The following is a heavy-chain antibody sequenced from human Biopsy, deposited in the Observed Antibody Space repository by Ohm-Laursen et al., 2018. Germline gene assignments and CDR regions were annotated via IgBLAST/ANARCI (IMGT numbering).Heavy chain of an antibody. CDR1: LVTLTSFT. Sequence: SLVTLTSFTIGCGPHTPRERLGWRVGISLILGTPNYALTFHGRVTITADNSKTTAYMELSSLRAEDTAVYYCADAMSTEVPWDLEVWGQGTTVTVSS. CDR2: ISLILGTP. D-gene: IGHD1-26*01. J-gene: IGHJ6*02. CDR3: ADAMSTEVPWDLEV. V-gene: IGHV1-69*08.